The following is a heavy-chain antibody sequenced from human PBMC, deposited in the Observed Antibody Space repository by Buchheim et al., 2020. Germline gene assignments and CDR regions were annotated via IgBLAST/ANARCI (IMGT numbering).Heavy chain of an antibody. CDR1: GFSFSNSW. CDR2: INHDGSET. CDR3: ARGISTPGIDY. D-gene: IGHD2-15*01. V-gene: IGHV3-7*01. Sequence: EVQLEESGGTVVQPGGSLRLSCAASGFSFSNSWMNWVRQAPGKGLVWVASINHDGSETYYVDSVNGRFTVSRDNVKKSLYLHMSSLRADDTAVYYCARGISTPGIDYWGQGT. J-gene: IGHJ4*02.